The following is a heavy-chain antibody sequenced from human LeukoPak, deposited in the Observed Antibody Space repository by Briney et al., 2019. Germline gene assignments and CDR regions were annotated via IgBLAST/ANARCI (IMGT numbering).Heavy chain of an antibody. V-gene: IGHV3-23*01. D-gene: IGHD3-10*01. CDR2: ISDSGGRT. CDR1: GFSFSSYA. CDR3: AKHYGSGTYYNYFTY. J-gene: IGHJ4*02. Sequence: GGSLRLSCAASGFSFSSYALSWVRQAPGRGLEWVSAISDSGGRTYYADFVKGRFTISRDSSENTLFLQMSSLRAEDTATYYCAKHYGSGTYYNYFTYCGQGTLVSVSS.